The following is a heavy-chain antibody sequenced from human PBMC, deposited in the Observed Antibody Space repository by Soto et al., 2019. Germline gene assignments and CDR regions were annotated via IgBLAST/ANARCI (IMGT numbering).Heavy chain of an antibody. CDR2: IIPMFDTP. Sequence: QVQLLQSGAEVKKPGSSVKVSCKTSGGTFSSYALNWVRQAPGQGLDWMGVIIPMFDTPIYAQKFQGRLPXXADGSTNTAYMELSSLRSEDTAVYFCARGANYAASYYDMVVWGQGTTVTVSS. V-gene: IGHV1-69*12. D-gene: IGHD3-16*01. J-gene: IGHJ6*02. CDR3: ARGANYAASYYDMVV. CDR1: GGTFSSYA.